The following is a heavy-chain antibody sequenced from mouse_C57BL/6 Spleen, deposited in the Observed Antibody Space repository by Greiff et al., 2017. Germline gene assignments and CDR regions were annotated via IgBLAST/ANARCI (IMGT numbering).Heavy chain of an antibody. CDR3: ARWDWDAVPFAY. CDR2: IHPNSGST. D-gene: IGHD4-1*01. Sequence: QVQLQQSGAELVKPGASVKLSCKASGYTFTSYWMHWVKQRPGQGLEWIGMIHPNSGSTNYNEKFKSKATLTVDKSSSTAYMQLSSLTSEDSAVYYCARWDWDAVPFAYWGQGTTLTVSA. J-gene: IGHJ2*01. V-gene: IGHV1-64*01. CDR1: GYTFTSYW.